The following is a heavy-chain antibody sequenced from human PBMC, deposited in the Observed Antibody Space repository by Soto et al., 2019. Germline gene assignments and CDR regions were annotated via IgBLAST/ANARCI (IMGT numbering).Heavy chain of an antibody. CDR2: IIPIFGTA. J-gene: IGHJ6*02. D-gene: IGHD2-21*01. V-gene: IGHV1-69*13. Sequence: SVKVSCKASGGTFSSYAISWVRQAPGQGLEWMGGIIPIFGTANYAQKFQGRVTITADESTSTAYMELSSLRSEDTAVYYCARESRGSIVQPYYDYYGMDVWGQGTTVTVSS. CDR1: GGTFSSYA. CDR3: ARESRGSIVQPYYDYYGMDV.